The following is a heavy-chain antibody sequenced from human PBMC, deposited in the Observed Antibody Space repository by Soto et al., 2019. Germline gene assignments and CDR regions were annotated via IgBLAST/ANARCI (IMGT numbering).Heavy chain of an antibody. Sequence: GGSLRLSCAASGFIFTNYAMNWVRQAPWKGLEWVSVIGGRGNSAYYADSVQGRFTISRDNSKNTLSLQMSSLTADDTAIYYCVREGRGSFDFWGRRTMVTVSS. J-gene: IGHJ3*01. D-gene: IGHD5-12*01. CDR3: VREGRGSFDF. CDR2: IGGRGNSA. CDR1: GFIFTNYA. V-gene: IGHV3-23*01.